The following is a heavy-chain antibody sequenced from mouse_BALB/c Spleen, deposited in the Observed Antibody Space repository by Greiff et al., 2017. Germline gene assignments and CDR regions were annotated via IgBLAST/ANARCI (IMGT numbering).Heavy chain of an antibody. J-gene: IGHJ4*01. CDR3: ARDPYDFDDAMDY. CDR1: GFNIKDYY. V-gene: IGHV14-1*02. D-gene: IGHD2-4*01. Sequence: VQRKQSGAELVRPGALVKLSCKASGFNIKDYYMHWVKQRPEQGLEWIGWIDPENGNTIYDPKFQGKASITADTSSNTAYLQLSSLTSEDTAVYDCARDPYDFDDAMDYWGQGTSVTVSS. CDR2: IDPENGNT.